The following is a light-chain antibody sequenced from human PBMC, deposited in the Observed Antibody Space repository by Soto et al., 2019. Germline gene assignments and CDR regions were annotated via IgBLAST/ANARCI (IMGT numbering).Light chain of an antibody. V-gene: IGLV2-14*01. CDR1: SSDVGAYNY. Sequence: QSALTQPASVSRSPGQSITISCTGTSSDVGAYNYVSWCQQHSGKAPKLIIYEVSRRPSGISDRFSGSKSGNTASLTISGLQAEDEGDYYCCSFTGSGTWVFGGGTKLTVL. J-gene: IGLJ3*02. CDR2: EVS. CDR3: CSFTGSGTWV.